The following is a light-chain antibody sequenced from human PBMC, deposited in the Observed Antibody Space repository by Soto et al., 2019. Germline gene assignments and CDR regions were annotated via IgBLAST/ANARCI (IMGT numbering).Light chain of an antibody. CDR3: SSYTTNSALVV. Sequence: QSALTQPASVSGSPGQSIAISCTGTSSDVGAFNYVSWYQQHPGKAPKLMIYDVNRRPSGVSDRFSGSKSGNTASLTISGLQAEDEADYYCSSYTTNSALVVFGGGTKVTVL. J-gene: IGLJ2*01. CDR2: DVN. CDR1: SSDVGAFNY. V-gene: IGLV2-14*03.